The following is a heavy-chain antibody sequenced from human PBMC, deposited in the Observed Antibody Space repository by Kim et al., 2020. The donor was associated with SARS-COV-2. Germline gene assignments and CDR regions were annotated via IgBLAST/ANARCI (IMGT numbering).Heavy chain of an antibody. CDR2: IWYDGSNK. V-gene: IGHV3-33*01. CDR3: ASDGYSSSWYYYGMDV. Sequence: GGSLRLSCAASGFTFSSYGMHWVRQAPGKGLEWVEVIWYDGSNKYYADSVKGRFTISRDNSKNTLYLQMNSLRAEDTAVYYCASDGYSSSWYYYGMDVWGQGTTVTVSS. J-gene: IGHJ6*02. D-gene: IGHD6-13*01. CDR1: GFTFSSYG.